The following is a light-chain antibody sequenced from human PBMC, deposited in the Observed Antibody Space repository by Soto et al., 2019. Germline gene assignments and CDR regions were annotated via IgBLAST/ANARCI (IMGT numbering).Light chain of an antibody. V-gene: IGLV2-14*02. Sequence: QSVLTQPASVSGSPGQSITISCTGTSSDVGSYNLVSWYQQHPGKAPKLMIYEVTHRPSGVSNRFSGSKSGNTASLTISGLQAEDEADYYCSSYTASNILEVFGTGTKLTVL. CDR1: SSDVGSYNL. J-gene: IGLJ1*01. CDR3: SSYTASNILEV. CDR2: EVT.